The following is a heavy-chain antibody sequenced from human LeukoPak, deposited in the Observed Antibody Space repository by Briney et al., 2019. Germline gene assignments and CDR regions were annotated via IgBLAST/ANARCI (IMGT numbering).Heavy chain of an antibody. CDR2: ISAYNGYT. Sequence: ASVKVSCKASGYTFSTYGISWVRQAPGQGLEWMGWISAYNGYTNSAQKLQGRVTMTTDTSTSTAYMELRGLRSDDTAVYYCARVLKGNYYSGLGTYRWFDSWGQGTLVTVSS. D-gene: IGHD3-10*01. V-gene: IGHV1-18*01. CDR3: ARVLKGNYYSGLGTYRWFDS. CDR1: GYTFSTYG. J-gene: IGHJ5*01.